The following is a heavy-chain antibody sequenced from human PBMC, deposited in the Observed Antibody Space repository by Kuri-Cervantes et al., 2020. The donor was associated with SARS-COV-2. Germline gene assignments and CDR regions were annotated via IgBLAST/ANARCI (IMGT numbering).Heavy chain of an antibody. V-gene: IGHV3-66*02. CDR2: IYSGGST. CDR1: GFTFSSYA. D-gene: IGHD3-16*02. J-gene: IGHJ5*02. Sequence: LSLTCAASGFTFSSYAMSWVRQAPGKGLEWVSVIYSGGSTYYADSVKGRFTISGDNSKNTLYLQMNSLRAEDTAVYYCASYLNRNWFDPWGQGTLVTVSS. CDR3: ASYLNRNWFDP.